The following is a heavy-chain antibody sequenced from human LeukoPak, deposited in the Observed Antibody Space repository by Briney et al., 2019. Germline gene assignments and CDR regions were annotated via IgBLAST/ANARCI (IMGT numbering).Heavy chain of an antibody. Sequence: GGSLRLSCAPSGFTFSGYAMHWVRQAPGKGREWGPVISYEGSKKYYADSVKGRFTISRDNSKNTLYLQMNSLRAEDTAVYYCAKGETYCSSTSCYGRPTPDAFDIWGQGTMVTVSS. CDR3: AKGETYCSSTSCYGRPTPDAFDI. D-gene: IGHD2-2*01. V-gene: IGHV3-30*18. CDR2: ISYEGSKK. CDR1: GFTFSGYA. J-gene: IGHJ3*02.